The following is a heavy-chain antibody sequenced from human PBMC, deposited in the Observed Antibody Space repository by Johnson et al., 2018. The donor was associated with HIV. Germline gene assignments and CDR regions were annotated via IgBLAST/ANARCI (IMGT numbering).Heavy chain of an antibody. CDR2: ISSSGSTI. CDR1: GFIFSIYG. D-gene: IGHD3-10*01. V-gene: IGHV3-48*04. CDR3: ASWPHGSGSYQIDI. J-gene: IGHJ3*02. Sequence: VQLVESGGGVVQPGGSLRLSCAASGFIFSIYGMHWVRQAPGKGLEWVSYISSSGSTIYYADSVKGRFTISRDNAKNSLYLQMNSLRAEDTAVYYCASWPHGSGSYQIDIWGQGTMVTVSS.